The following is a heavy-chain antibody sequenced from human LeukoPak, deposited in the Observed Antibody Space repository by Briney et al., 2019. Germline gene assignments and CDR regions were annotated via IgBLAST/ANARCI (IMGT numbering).Heavy chain of an antibody. CDR2: ISGSGDST. D-gene: IGHD3-22*01. CDR1: GFTFSNYA. CDR3: ARDYDSSGDAFDI. Sequence: GGSLRLSCAASGFTFSNYAKSWVRQAPGEGLEWVSAISGSGDSTYYADSLKGRFTISRDNSKNTLYLQMNSLRAEDTAVYYCARDYDSSGDAFDIWGQGTMVTVSS. V-gene: IGHV3-23*01. J-gene: IGHJ3*02.